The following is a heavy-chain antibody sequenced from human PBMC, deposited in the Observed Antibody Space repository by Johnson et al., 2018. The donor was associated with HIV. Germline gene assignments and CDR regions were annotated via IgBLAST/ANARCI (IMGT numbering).Heavy chain of an antibody. Sequence: QEQLVESGGGVVQPGRSLRLSCVGSGFTFSSYDMHWVRQAPGKGMDWVALISYDGGIKHYADSVKGRFTLPRDTSKNTLYLQMNSLRAEDTAVYYCARVPSAAAGSRGGAFDIWGQGTMVTVSS. CDR1: GFTFSSYD. D-gene: IGHD6-13*01. J-gene: IGHJ3*02. V-gene: IGHV3-30-3*01. CDR3: ARVPSAAAGSRGGAFDI. CDR2: ISYDGGIK.